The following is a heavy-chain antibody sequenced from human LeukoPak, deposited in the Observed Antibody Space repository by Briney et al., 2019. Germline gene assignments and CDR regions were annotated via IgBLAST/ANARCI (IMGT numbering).Heavy chain of an antibody. D-gene: IGHD1-26*01. CDR3: ARGRVGATTWFDP. CDR1: GYSFPSYW. CDR2: IYPDDSDT. V-gene: IGHV5-51*01. J-gene: IGHJ5*02. Sequence: GESLKISCKGSGYSFPSYWIGWVRQMPGKGLEWMGIIYPDDSDTRYSPSFQGQVTISADKSISTAYLQWSSLKASDTAMYYCARGRVGATTWFDPWGQGTLVTVSS.